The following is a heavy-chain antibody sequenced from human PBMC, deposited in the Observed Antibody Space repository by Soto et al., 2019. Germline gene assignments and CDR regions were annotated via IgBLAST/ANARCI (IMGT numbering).Heavy chain of an antibody. J-gene: IGHJ4*02. V-gene: IGHV4-31*03. CDR1: GGSISSGGYY. D-gene: IGHD2-15*01. Sequence: SETLSLTCTVSGGSISSGGYYWSWIRQHPGKGLEWIGYIYYSGSTYYNPSLKSRVTISADTSKNQFSLKLSSVTAADTAVYYCARDLNCSGGSCYYFDYWGQGTLVTVYS. CDR3: ARDLNCSGGSCYYFDY. CDR2: IYYSGST.